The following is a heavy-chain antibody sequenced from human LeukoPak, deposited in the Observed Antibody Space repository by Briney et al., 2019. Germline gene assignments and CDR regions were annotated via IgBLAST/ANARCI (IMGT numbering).Heavy chain of an antibody. CDR1: GGSISSGGYS. Sequence: SETLSLTCAVSGGSISSGGYSWSWIRQPPGKGLEGIGYIYHSGSTYYNPSLKSRVTISVDRSKNQFSLKLSSVTAADTAVYYCARGGSYSSGWTKHYNWFDPWGQGTLVTVSS. V-gene: IGHV4-30-2*01. CDR2: IYHSGST. CDR3: ARGGSYSSGWTKHYNWFDP. J-gene: IGHJ5*02. D-gene: IGHD6-19*01.